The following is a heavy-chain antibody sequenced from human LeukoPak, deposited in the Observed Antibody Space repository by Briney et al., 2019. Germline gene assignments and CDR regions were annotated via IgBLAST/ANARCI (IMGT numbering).Heavy chain of an antibody. V-gene: IGHV4-59*01. J-gene: IGHJ1*01. D-gene: IGHD6-19*01. CDR1: GGSISSYY. Sequence: SETLSLTCTVSGGSISSYYWSWIRQPPGKGLEWIGYIYYSGYTNYNPSLKSRVTISVDTSKNQFSLKLSSVTAADTAVYYCARGPYSSGSWSFTEYFQHWGQGTLVTVSS. CDR2: IYYSGYT. CDR3: ARGPYSSGSWSFTEYFQH.